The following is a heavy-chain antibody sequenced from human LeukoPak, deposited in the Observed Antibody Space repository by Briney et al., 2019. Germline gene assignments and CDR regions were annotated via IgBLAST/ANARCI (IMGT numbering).Heavy chain of an antibody. V-gene: IGHV3-30*19. Sequence: PGGSLRLSCAASGFTFSSYGMHWVRQAPGKGLEWVAVISYDGSNKYYADSVKGRFTISRDNSKNTLYLQMNSLRAEDTAVYYCARDWNYGDYVAYFDYWGQGTLVTVSS. CDR2: ISYDGSNK. CDR1: GFTFSSYG. CDR3: ARDWNYGDYVAYFDY. D-gene: IGHD4-17*01. J-gene: IGHJ4*02.